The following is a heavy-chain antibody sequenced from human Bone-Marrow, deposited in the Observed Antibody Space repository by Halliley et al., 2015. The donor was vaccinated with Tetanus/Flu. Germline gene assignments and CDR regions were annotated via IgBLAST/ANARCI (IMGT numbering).Heavy chain of an antibody. D-gene: IGHD1-7*01. Sequence: ISWNGLTTHYADSVRGRFTISRDNAKTSLSLDMNSLRAEDTALYYCVRVLEMELPPYKYGLDVWGQGTTVTVSS. CDR3: VRVLEMELPPYKYGLDV. V-gene: IGHV3-20*03. CDR2: ISWNGLTT. J-gene: IGHJ6*02.